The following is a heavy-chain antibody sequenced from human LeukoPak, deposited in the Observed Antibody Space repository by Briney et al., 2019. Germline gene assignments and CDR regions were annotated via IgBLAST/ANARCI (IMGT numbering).Heavy chain of an antibody. V-gene: IGHV4-59*12. CDR1: GGSISSYY. CDR2: IYYSGST. Sequence: NPSETLSLTCTVSGGSISSYYWSWIRQPPGKGLEWIGYIYYSGSTNYNPSLKSRVTISVDTSKNQFSLKLSSVTAADTAVYYCARIRPGTYYDYVWGSYRYPSDAFDIWGQGTMVTVSS. J-gene: IGHJ3*02. CDR3: ARIRPGTYYDYVWGSYRYPSDAFDI. D-gene: IGHD3-16*02.